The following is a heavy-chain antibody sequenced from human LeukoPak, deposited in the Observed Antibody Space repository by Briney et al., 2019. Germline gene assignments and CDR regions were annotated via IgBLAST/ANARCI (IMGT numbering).Heavy chain of an antibody. D-gene: IGHD3-22*01. CDR2: IYYSGST. V-gene: IGHV4-59*08. J-gene: IGHJ4*02. CDR3: ARASYSYDISGWVPFDY. Sequence: SETLSLTCTVSGGSISSYYWSWIRQPPGKGLEWIGYIYYSGSTSYNPSLKSRVTISVDTSKNQFSLKLSSVTAADTAVYYCARASYSYDISGWVPFDYWGQGTLVTVSS. CDR1: GGSISSYY.